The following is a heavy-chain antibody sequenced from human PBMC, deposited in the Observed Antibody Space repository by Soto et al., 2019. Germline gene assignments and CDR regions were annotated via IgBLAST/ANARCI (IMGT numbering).Heavy chain of an antibody. CDR3: ARVPRYSSSWYGSWFDP. CDR2: INHSGST. V-gene: IGHV4-34*01. Sequence: SETLSLTCAVYGGSFSGYYWSWIRQPPGKGLEWIGEINHSGSTNYNPSLKSRVTISVDTSKNQFSLKLSSVTAADTAVYYCARVPRYSSSWYGSWFDPWGQGTLVTVSS. D-gene: IGHD6-13*01. CDR1: GGSFSGYY. J-gene: IGHJ5*02.